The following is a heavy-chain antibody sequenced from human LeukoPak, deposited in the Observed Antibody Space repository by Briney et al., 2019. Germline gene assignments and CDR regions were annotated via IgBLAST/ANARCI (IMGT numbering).Heavy chain of an antibody. V-gene: IGHV3-30*02. Sequence: GGSLRLSCAASGFTFSSYGMHWVRQAPGKGLEWVAFIRYDGSNKYYADSVKGRFTISRDNSKNTLYLQMNSLRAEDTAVYYCAKDWYGDYVDPTGKGYWGQGTLVTVSS. J-gene: IGHJ4*02. D-gene: IGHD4-17*01. CDR1: GFTFSSYG. CDR3: AKDWYGDYVDPTGKGY. CDR2: IRYDGSNK.